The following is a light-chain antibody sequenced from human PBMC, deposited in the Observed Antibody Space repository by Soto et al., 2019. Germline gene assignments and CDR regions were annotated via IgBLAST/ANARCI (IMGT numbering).Light chain of an antibody. Sequence: DVPMTQSPSAMSASVGDRVTITCRASQDITRFVAWFQQKPGKAPERLLYETSSLQPGVPSRFSGSGSGTEFTLIISGLQPEDLATYYCLQHNSYPYTFVQGTKLEIK. V-gene: IGKV1-17*03. CDR3: LQHNSYPYT. CDR2: ETS. CDR1: QDITRF. J-gene: IGKJ2*01.